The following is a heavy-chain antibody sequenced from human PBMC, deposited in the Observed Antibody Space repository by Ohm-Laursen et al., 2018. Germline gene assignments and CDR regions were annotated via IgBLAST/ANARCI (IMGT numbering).Heavy chain of an antibody. V-gene: IGHV3-74*01. CDR2: INSDGSSA. J-gene: IGHJ4*02. Sequence: SLRLSCAASGFTFSNYWMHRVRQAPGKGLVWVSRINSDGSSAGYADSVKGRFTISRDNAKNTVYLQMNSLRAEDTAVYYCARGYNTGEPDYWGQGTQVTVSS. CDR1: GFTFSNYW. CDR3: ARGYNTGEPDY. D-gene: IGHD1-14*01.